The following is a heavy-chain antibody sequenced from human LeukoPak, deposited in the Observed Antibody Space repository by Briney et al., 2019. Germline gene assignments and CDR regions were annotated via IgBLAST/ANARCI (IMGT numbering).Heavy chain of an antibody. J-gene: IGHJ3*02. CDR3: ARGPVATVITWPAFDI. CDR1: GFTVSSNY. D-gene: IGHD4-17*01. Sequence: PGGSLRLSCAASGFTVSSNYMSWVRQAPGKGLEWVSVIYSGGSTYYADSVKGRFTISRDNSKNTLYLQINSLRVADTAVYYCARGPVATVITWPAFDIWGQGTMVTVSS. CDR2: IYSGGST. V-gene: IGHV3-66*01.